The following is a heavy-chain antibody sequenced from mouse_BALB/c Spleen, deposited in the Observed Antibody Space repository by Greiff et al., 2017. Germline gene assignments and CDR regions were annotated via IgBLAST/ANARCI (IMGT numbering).Heavy chain of an antibody. V-gene: IGHV1-7*01. CDR2: INPSTGYT. D-gene: IGHD2-3*01. CDR3: AKSLYDGYYE. J-gene: IGHJ2*01. CDR1: GYTFTSYW. Sequence: VQLQQSGAELAKPGASVKMSCKASGYTFTSYWMHWVKQRPGQGLEWIGYINPSTGYTEYNQKFKDKATLTADKSSSTAYMQLSSLTSEDSAVYYCAKSLYDGYYEWGQGTTLTVSS.